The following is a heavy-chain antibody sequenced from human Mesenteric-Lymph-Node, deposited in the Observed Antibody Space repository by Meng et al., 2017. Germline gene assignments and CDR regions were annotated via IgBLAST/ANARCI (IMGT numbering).Heavy chain of an antibody. D-gene: IGHD3-10*01. J-gene: IGHJ6*02. CDR2: IYHSGST. CDR3: ARDFSVVRGVNYYYGMDV. CDR1: GYSISSGYY. Sequence: SETLSLTCTVSGYSISSGYYWGWIRQPPGKGLEWIGSIYHSGSTYYNPSLKSRVTISVDTSKNQFSLKLSSVTAADTAVYYCARDFSVVRGVNYYYGMDVWGQGTTVTVSS. V-gene: IGHV4-38-2*02.